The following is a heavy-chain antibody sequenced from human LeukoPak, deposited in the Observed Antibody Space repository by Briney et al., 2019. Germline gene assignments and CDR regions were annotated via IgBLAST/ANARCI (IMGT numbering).Heavy chain of an antibody. V-gene: IGHV3-30*02. CDR1: GFTFSSYG. D-gene: IGHD2-2*01. J-gene: IGHJ4*02. Sequence: GGSLRLSCAASGFTFSSYGMHWVCQAPGKGLEWVAFIRYDGSNKYYADSVKGRFTISRDNSKNTLYLQMNSLRAEDTAVYYCANGVPGVGMITWGFDYWGQGTLVTVSS. CDR2: IRYDGSNK. CDR3: ANGVPGVGMITWGFDY.